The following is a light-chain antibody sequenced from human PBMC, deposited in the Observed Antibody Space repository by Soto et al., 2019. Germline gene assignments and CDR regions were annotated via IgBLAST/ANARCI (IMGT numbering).Light chain of an antibody. Sequence: EIVLTQSPGTLSLSPGERATLSCRASQSVRSNFLAWYQQGPGQAPRLLIYGASSRATDIPDRFSGSGSGTDFTLIISRLEPEDCAVYYCQQYGSALQTFGQGTKVDIK. J-gene: IGKJ1*01. V-gene: IGKV3-20*01. CDR2: GAS. CDR3: QQYGSALQT. CDR1: QSVRSNF.